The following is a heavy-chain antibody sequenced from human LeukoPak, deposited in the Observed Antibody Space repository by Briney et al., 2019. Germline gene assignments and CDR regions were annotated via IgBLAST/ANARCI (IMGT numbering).Heavy chain of an antibody. V-gene: IGHV4-61*01. J-gene: IGHJ4*02. CDR1: GGSVSSGSYY. CDR3: ARGSIAPKTYYYGSGSLDYFDY. Sequence: PSETLSLTCTVSGGSVSSGSYYWSWIRQPPGKGLEWIGYIYYSGSTNYNPSLKSRVTISVDTSKNQFSLKLSSVTAADTAVYYCARGSIAPKTYYYGSGSLDYFDYWGQGTLVTVSP. CDR2: IYYSGST. D-gene: IGHD3-10*01.